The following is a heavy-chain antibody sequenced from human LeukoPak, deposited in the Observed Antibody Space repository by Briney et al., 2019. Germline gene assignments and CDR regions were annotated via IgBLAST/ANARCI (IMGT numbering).Heavy chain of an antibody. CDR1: GGSISSYY. V-gene: IGHV4-4*07. CDR2: IYTSGST. J-gene: IGHJ4*02. D-gene: IGHD3-22*01. Sequence: RTSETLSLTCTVSGGSISSYYWSWIRQPAGKGLEWIGRIYTSGSTNYNPSLKSRVTMSVDTSKNQFSLKLSSVTAADTAVYYCARARYYDSSGYQPAGFDYWGQGTLVTVSS. CDR3: ARARYYDSSGYQPAGFDY.